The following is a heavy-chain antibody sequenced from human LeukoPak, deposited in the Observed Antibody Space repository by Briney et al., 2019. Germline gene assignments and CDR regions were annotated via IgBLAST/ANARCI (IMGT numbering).Heavy chain of an antibody. D-gene: IGHD2-15*01. J-gene: IGHJ4*02. CDR2: IRSKANNYAT. V-gene: IGHV3-73*01. CDR1: GLTFSGSV. CDR3: TSNYCSGGSCYLY. Sequence: GGSLRLSCAASGLTFSGSVMHWVRQASGKGLEWVGRIRSKANNYATAYVASVKGRFTISRDDSKNTAFLQMNSLKTEDTAVYYCTSNYCSGGSCYLYWGQGTLVTVSS.